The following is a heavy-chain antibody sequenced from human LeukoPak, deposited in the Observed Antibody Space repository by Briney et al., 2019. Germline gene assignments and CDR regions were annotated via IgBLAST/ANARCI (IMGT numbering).Heavy chain of an antibody. CDR1: GGSISSDY. J-gene: IGHJ4*02. CDR2: IYSSGST. D-gene: IGHD3-22*01. Sequence: SETLSLTCTVSGGSISSDYWNWIRQPAGKGLEWIGLIYSSGSTNYNPSLNSRVTMSVDTSKNQFSLILSSVTAADTAVYFCARGLLTYYYGSSASPRSLKYYFDSWGLGTPVTVSS. V-gene: IGHV4-4*07. CDR3: ARGLLTYYYGSSASPRSLKYYFDS.